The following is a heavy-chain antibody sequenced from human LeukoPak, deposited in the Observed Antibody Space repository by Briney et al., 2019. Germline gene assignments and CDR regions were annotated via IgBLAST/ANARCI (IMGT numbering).Heavy chain of an antibody. CDR1: GVTFSDYY. CDR3: ARVHYDILTGYSPHFDY. D-gene: IGHD3-9*01. Sequence: PGGSLRLSCAASGVTFSDYYMSWIRQAPGKGLEWVSYISSSSSYTNYADSVKGRFTISRDNAKNSLYLQMNSLRAEDTAVYYCARVHYDILTGYSPHFDYWGQGTLVTVSS. CDR2: ISSSSSYT. J-gene: IGHJ4*02. V-gene: IGHV3-11*05.